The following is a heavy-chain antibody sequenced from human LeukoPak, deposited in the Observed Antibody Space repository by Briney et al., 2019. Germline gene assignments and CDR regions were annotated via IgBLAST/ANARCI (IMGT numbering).Heavy chain of an antibody. CDR3: AKEESAYGDYFDF. Sequence: PGRSLRLSCSASAFTFYDYSIHWFRQAAGKGLEGVSGISWNSGNIAYAASAKGRFTISSDNANNSMYLQMNSLRADDTASYYCAKEESAYGDYFDFWGQGPLAMVS. D-gene: IGHD4-17*01. CDR2: ISWNSGNI. V-gene: IGHV3-9*01. J-gene: IGHJ4*02. CDR1: AFTFYDYS.